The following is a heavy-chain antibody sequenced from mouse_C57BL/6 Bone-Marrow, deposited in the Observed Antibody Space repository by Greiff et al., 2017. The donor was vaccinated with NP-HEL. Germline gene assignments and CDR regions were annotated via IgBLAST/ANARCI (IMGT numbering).Heavy chain of an antibody. V-gene: IGHV5-12*01. CDR3: ARQGSQLAWFAY. CDR2: ISNGGGST. D-gene: IGHD1-3*01. Sequence: EVKLLESGGGLVQPGGSLKLSCAASGFTFSDYYMYWVRQTPEKRLEWVAYISNGGGSTYYPDTVKGRFTISRDNAKNTLYLQMSRLKSEDTAMYYCARQGSQLAWFAYWGQGTLVTVSA. J-gene: IGHJ3*01. CDR1: GFTFSDYY.